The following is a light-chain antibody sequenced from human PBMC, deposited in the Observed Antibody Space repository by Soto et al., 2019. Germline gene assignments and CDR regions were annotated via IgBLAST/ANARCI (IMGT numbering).Light chain of an antibody. CDR2: DVY. CDR1: QSVSSD. J-gene: IGKJ1*01. Sequence: EIVMTQSPATLSVSPGERATLSCRASQSVSSDLAWYQQKPGQAHRLLIYDVYNRATGIPARFSGSGSGTDFTLTIRSLEPEDFAVYYCQQRSNWPRTFGQGTKVDI. V-gene: IGKV3-11*01. CDR3: QQRSNWPRT.